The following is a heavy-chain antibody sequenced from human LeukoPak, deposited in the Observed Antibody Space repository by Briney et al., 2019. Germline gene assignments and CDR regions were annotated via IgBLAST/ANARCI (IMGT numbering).Heavy chain of an antibody. V-gene: IGHV4-39*07. CDR3: ARADSSGSNFDY. D-gene: IGHD3-22*01. CDR2: IYYSGST. Sequence: SETLSLTCTVSGGSISSSSYYWGWIRQPPGKGLEWIGSIYYSGSTYYNPSLKSRVTISVDTSKNQFSLNLNSVTAADTAVYYCARADSSGSNFDYWGQGTLVTVSS. CDR1: GGSISSSSYY. J-gene: IGHJ4*02.